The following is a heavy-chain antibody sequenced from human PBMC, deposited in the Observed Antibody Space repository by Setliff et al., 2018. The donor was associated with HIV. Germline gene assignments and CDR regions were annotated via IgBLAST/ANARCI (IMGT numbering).Heavy chain of an antibody. D-gene: IGHD4-17*01. CDR2: ISGSGGRT. J-gene: IGHJ5*02. Sequence: LRLSCAASGFTFSTYAMSWVRQAPGKGLEWVSGISGSGGRTYYADSVRGRFTISRDNSKDTLYLQMHSLRAEDTAIYFCAKDRGDYDPRRYDAWGQGSLVTVSS. V-gene: IGHV3-23*01. CDR1: GFTFSTYA. CDR3: AKDRGDYDPRRYDA.